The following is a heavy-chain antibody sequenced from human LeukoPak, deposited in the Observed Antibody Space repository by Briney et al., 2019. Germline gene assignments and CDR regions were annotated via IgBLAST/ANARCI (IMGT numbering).Heavy chain of an antibody. CDR1: GFTLNSYA. D-gene: IGHD3-3*01. V-gene: IGHV3-23*01. CDR3: AKADDFWSGPWNAFDI. J-gene: IGHJ3*02. Sequence: GGSLRLSCAAPGFTLNSYATSWVRQAPGKGLEWVSAISGRGADTYYADSVKGRFTISRDTSKNTLYLQMNGLRDEDTAVYYCAKADDFWSGPWNAFDIWGQGTMVTVSS. CDR2: ISGRGADT.